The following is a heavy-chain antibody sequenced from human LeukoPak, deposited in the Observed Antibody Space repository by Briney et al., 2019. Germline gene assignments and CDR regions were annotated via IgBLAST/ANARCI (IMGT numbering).Heavy chain of an antibody. Sequence: SETLSLTCTVSGGSISNYYWTWIRQPPGKGLEWIGYMYYSGSTNYNPSLKSRVTISVDTSKNQFSLKLSSVTAADTAVYYCARQFQVRYPLYYYYYMDVWGKGTTVTISS. V-gene: IGHV4-59*08. CDR3: ARQFQVRYPLYYYYYMDV. D-gene: IGHD3-9*01. J-gene: IGHJ6*03. CDR1: GGSISNYY. CDR2: MYYSGST.